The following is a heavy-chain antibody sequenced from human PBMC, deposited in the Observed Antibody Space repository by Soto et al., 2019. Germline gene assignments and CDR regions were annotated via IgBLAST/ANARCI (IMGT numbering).Heavy chain of an antibody. Sequence: QGLLIQSGAEVRRPGATVKISCKASENTFTNFFFHWVRQAPGRRLEWLGMVNPTFGVTKYEQRFQGRLTMTGDTSTSTVFLEVRGLTSNDTALYFCARVTYGDYNFLDSWGHGTLVTVSS. D-gene: IGHD4-17*01. CDR2: VNPTFGVT. V-gene: IGHV1-46*01. CDR3: ARVTYGDYNFLDS. CDR1: ENTFTNFF. J-gene: IGHJ5*01.